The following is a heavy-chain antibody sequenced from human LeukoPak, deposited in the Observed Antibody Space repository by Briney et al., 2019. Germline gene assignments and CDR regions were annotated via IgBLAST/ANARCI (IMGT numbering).Heavy chain of an antibody. J-gene: IGHJ4*02. CDR1: GYSFTTKW. CDR3: ARRGSSSFDY. V-gene: IGHV5-51*01. D-gene: IGHD6-6*01. CDR2: IYPGDSTT. Sequence: GESLQISCKGSGYSFTTKWIGWVRQMPGKGLEWMGIIYPGDSTTKYSPSLQGQVTISVDKSISTAYLQWSSLKASDTAMYYCARRGSSSFDYWGQGTLVTVSS.